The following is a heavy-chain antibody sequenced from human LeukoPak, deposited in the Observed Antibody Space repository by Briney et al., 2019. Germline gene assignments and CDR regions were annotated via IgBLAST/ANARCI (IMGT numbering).Heavy chain of an antibody. Sequence: PGGSLRLSCVASGFSSNNYAMFWVRQAPGKGLEWGSGISDNGYITYYADSVKGRFTASRDKSKHTLYLELNSLRADDTAVYYCSQTGSFYFPFDYWGQGILVTVSS. CDR3: SQTGSFYFPFDY. J-gene: IGHJ4*02. V-gene: IGHV3-23*01. CDR2: ISDNGYIT. D-gene: IGHD2-15*01. CDR1: GFSSNNYA.